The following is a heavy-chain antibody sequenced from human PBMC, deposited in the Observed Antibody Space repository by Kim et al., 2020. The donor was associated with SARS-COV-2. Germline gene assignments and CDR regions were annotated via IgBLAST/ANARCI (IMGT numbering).Heavy chain of an antibody. CDR2: IYYSGST. Sequence: SETLSLTCTVSGGSISSSSYYWGWIRQPTGKGLEWIGSIYYSGSTYYNPSIKSRATISVDTSKNQFSLKLSSVTAADTDVYYCERDLGDSWYFDYWGQGNLGTVSS. CDR3: ERDLGDSWYFDY. J-gene: IGHJ4*02. CDR1: GGSISSSSYY. V-gene: IGHV4-39*07. D-gene: IGHD6-13*01.